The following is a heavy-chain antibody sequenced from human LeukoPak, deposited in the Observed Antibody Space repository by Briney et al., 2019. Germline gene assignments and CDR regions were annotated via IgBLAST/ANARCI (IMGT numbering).Heavy chain of an antibody. D-gene: IGHD3-3*01. Sequence: PSETLSLTCTVSGGSISSYYWSWIRQPAGKGLEWIGRIYTSGSTNYNPSLKSRVTMSVDTSKNQFSLKLSSVTAADTAVYYCARAGVYYDFWSGYYHWFDPWGQGTLVTVSS. CDR1: GGSISSYY. J-gene: IGHJ5*02. CDR3: ARAGVYYDFWSGYYHWFDP. V-gene: IGHV4-4*07. CDR2: IYTSGST.